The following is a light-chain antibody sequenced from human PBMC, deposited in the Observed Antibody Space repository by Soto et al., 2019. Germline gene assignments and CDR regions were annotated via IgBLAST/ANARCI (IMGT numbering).Light chain of an antibody. V-gene: IGKV3-20*01. CDR1: QSVSSSY. CDR2: GAS. Sequence: EIVLTQSPGTLSLSPGERATLSCRASQSVSSSYLAWYQQKPGQAPRLLIYGASIRATGIPDRFSGSGSGTDFTLTISRLEPEDFAVYYCQQYGSSPLMYTFGQGTKLEIK. J-gene: IGKJ2*01. CDR3: QQYGSSPLMYT.